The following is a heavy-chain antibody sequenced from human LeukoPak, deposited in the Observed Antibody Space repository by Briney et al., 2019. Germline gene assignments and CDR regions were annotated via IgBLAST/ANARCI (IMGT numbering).Heavy chain of an antibody. CDR1: GGSFSSYT. J-gene: IGHJ4*02. Sequence: ASVTVSCKASGGSFSSYTISWVRQAPGQGLDWMGRIIPNLGIANYAQKVQGRVTLAADKSTSPAYMELSSLRSEDTAVYYCASARITMVRGPDYWGQGTLVTVSS. CDR2: IIPNLGIA. V-gene: IGHV1-69*02. D-gene: IGHD3-10*01. CDR3: ASARITMVRGPDY.